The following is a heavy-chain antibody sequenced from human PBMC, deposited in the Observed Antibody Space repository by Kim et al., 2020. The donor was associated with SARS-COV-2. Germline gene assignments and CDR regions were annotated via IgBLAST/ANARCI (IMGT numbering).Heavy chain of an antibody. Sequence: ASVKVSCKASGYTFTSYDINWVRQATGQGLEWMGWMNPNRGNTGYAQKFQGRVTMTRNNSISTAYMELSSLRSEDTAVYYCARGIVYSSSGEYYYYYYMDVCGKGTTVTVSS. D-gene: IGHD6-6*01. V-gene: IGHV1-8*01. CDR3: ARGIVYSSSGEYYYYYYMDV. CDR2: MNPNRGNT. J-gene: IGHJ6*03. CDR1: GYTFTSYD.